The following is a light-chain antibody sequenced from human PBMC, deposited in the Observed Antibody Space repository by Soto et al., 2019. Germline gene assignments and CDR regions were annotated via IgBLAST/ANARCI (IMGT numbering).Light chain of an antibody. CDR1: SGHSSYI. Sequence: QTVVTQSSSASASLGSSVKLTCTLSSGHSSYIIAWHQQQPGKAPRYLMKLEGSGSYNKGSGVPDRFSGSSSGADRYLTISNLQSEDEADYYCETWGVFGGGTKLTVL. CDR3: ETWGV. J-gene: IGLJ2*01. V-gene: IGLV4-60*03. CDR2: LEGSGSY.